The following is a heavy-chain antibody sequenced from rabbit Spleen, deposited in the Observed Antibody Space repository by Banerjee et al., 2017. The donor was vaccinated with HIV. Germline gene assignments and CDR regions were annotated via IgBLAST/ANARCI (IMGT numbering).Heavy chain of an antibody. J-gene: IGHJ4*01. CDR3: ARDAGSDGTYFNL. V-gene: IGHV1S40*01. Sequence: QSLAEAGGDLVKPGASLTLTCTASGFSFSSSYDMCWVRQAPGKGLEWIGCIYTGNNKNYYASWAKGRFTISKASSTMVALQMTSLTAADTATYFCARDAGSDGTYFNLWGPGTLVTV. D-gene: IGHD4-2*01. CDR2: IYTGNNKN. CDR1: GFSFSSSYD.